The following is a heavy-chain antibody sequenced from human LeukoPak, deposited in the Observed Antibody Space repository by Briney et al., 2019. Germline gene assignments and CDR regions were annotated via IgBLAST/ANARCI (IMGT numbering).Heavy chain of an antibody. CDR1: GGSINNYY. CDR3: ARGSSGWYPIDY. D-gene: IGHD6-19*01. J-gene: IGHJ4*02. Sequence: PSETLSLTCTVSGGSINNYYWSWIRQPAGKGLEWIGRTYSSGTTNYNPSLQSRVTMSVDTSKNQFSLKLSSVTAADTAVYYCARGSSGWYPIDYWGQGTLVTVSS. V-gene: IGHV4-4*07. CDR2: TYSSGTT.